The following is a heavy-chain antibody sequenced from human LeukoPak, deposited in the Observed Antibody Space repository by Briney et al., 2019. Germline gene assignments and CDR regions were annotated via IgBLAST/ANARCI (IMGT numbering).Heavy chain of an antibody. CDR1: GGSFSSGGYY. Sequence: PSETLSLTCTVSGGSFSSGGYYWSWIRQPAGKGLEWIGRVYSSGGTTYNPSLKSRVTLSVDTSKNQFSLNLVSVTAADTAVYYCARTVVPDVRGAFDIWGQGTMVTVSS. D-gene: IGHD2-2*01. CDR2: VYSSGGT. CDR3: ARTVVPDVRGAFDI. J-gene: IGHJ3*02. V-gene: IGHV4-61*02.